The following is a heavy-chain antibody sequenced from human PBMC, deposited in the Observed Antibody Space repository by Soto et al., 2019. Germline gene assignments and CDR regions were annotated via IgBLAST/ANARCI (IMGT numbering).Heavy chain of an antibody. V-gene: IGHV1-8*01. CDR3: ARGGKAGRITIFGVVKDYYYYYMDV. D-gene: IGHD3-3*01. CDR1: GYTFTSYD. CDR2: MNPNSGNT. J-gene: IGHJ6*03. Sequence: ASVKVSFKASGYTFTSYDINWVRQATGQGLEWMGWMNPNSGNTGYAQKFQGRVTMTRNTSISTAYMELSSLRSEDTAVYYCARGGKAGRITIFGVVKDYYYYYMDVWGKGTTVTVSS.